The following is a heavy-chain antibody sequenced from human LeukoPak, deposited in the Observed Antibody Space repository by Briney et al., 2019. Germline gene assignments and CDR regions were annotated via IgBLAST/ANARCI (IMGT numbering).Heavy chain of an antibody. Sequence: SETLSPTCTVSGGSISSYYWSWIRQPAGKGLEWIGRIYTSGSTNYNPSLKSRVTMSVDTSKNQFSLKLRSVTAADTAVYYCARGPVSGYSYGYFDYWGQGTLVTVSS. CDR2: IYTSGST. D-gene: IGHD5-18*01. CDR3: ARGPVSGYSYGYFDY. V-gene: IGHV4-4*07. CDR1: GGSISSYY. J-gene: IGHJ4*02.